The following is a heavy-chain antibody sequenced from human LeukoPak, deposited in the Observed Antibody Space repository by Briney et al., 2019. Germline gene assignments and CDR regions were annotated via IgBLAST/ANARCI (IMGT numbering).Heavy chain of an antibody. V-gene: IGHV5-51*01. CDR2: IYPGDSDT. J-gene: IGHJ4*02. Sequence: PGESLKISCKGSGYSFTSYWIGWVRQMPGKGLEWMGIIYPGDSDTRYSPSFQGQVTISADKSLSTAYLQWSSLKASDTAMYYCARRMATIMRGGTKYYFDYWGQGTLVTVSS. CDR3: ARRMATIMRGGTKYYFDY. CDR1: GYSFTSYW. D-gene: IGHD5-24*01.